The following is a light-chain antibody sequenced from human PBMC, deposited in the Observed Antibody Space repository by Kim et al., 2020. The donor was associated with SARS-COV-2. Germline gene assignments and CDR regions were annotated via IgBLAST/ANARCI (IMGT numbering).Light chain of an antibody. CDR2: AAS. J-gene: IGKJ4*01. Sequence: DIQMTQSPSAMSASVGDRVTITCRASQGINNHLAWFQQKPGKVPQRLIYAASTLQSGVPSRFSGSASGTEFTLTISSLQPEDFATYYCLQHNSYPLTFGGGTKVEIK. CDR1: QGINNH. CDR3: LQHNSYPLT. V-gene: IGKV1-17*03.